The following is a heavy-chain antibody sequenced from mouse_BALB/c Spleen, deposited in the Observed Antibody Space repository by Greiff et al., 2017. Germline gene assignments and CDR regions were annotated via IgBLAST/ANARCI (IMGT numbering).Heavy chain of an antibody. J-gene: IGHJ4*01. Sequence: EVKLMESGGGLVKPGGSLKLSCAASGFAFSSYDMSWVRQTPEKRLEWVAYISSGGGSTYYPDTVKGRFTISRDNAKNTLYLQMSSLKSEDTAMYYCARQTDYYYAMEYCGVRTSLTASS. CDR1: GFAFSSYD. V-gene: IGHV5-12-1*01. CDR3: ARQTDYYYAMEY. CDR2: ISSGGGST.